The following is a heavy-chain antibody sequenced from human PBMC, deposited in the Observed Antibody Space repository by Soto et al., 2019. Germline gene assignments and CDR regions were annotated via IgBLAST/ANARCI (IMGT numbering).Heavy chain of an antibody. Sequence: GGSLRLSCAASGFTFSSYGMHWVRQAPGKGLEWVAVISYDGSNKYYADSVKGRFTISRDNSKNTLYLQMNSLRAEDTAVYYCAKDIAVAATAADYWGQGTLVTVSS. CDR3: AKDIAVAATAADY. D-gene: IGHD2-15*01. CDR2: ISYDGSNK. J-gene: IGHJ4*02. CDR1: GFTFSSYG. V-gene: IGHV3-30*18.